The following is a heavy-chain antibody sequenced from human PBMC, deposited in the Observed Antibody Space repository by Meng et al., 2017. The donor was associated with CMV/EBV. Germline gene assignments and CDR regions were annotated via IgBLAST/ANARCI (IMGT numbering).Heavy chain of an antibody. D-gene: IGHD2-2*01. CDR3: AREEVPAATGMDV. Sequence: PCAASGFTFRSYAMHWVRQAPGKGLEWVAVISYDGSNKYYADSAKGRFTISRDNSKNTLYLQMNSLRAEDTAVYYCAREEVPAATGMDVWGQGTTVTVSS. V-gene: IGHV3-30*04. CDR1: GFTFRSYA. CDR2: ISYDGSNK. J-gene: IGHJ6*02.